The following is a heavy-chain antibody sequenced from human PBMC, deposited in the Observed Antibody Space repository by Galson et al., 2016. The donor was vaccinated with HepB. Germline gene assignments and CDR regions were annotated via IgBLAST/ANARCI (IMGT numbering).Heavy chain of an antibody. V-gene: IGHV3-53*01. Sequence: SLRLSCAASGVTVSNNYMSWVRQAPGKGLEWISVIYSTGSTFYADSVKGRFTISRDNSKNTMFLQMNSLRAEDTAMYYCASLEGVAAGTWGQGTLVTVSS. CDR3: ASLEGVAAGT. D-gene: IGHD6-13*01. CDR1: GVTVSNNY. J-gene: IGHJ4*02. CDR2: IYSTGST.